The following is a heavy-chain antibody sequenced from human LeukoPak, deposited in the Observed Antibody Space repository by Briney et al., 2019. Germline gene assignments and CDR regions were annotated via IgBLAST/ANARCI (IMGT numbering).Heavy chain of an antibody. CDR3: VRDMFGGRDY. V-gene: IGHV3-74*01. CDR1: GSAFSSYW. Sequence: GGSLRLSCAASGSAFSSYWMHWVRQVPGKGLAWVSRINEAGSATSDADSVKGRFTISRDNAKNALYLQMNSLRAEDTAVYYCVRDMFGGRDYWGQGTLVTVSS. J-gene: IGHJ4*02. CDR2: INEAGSAT. D-gene: IGHD3-10*02.